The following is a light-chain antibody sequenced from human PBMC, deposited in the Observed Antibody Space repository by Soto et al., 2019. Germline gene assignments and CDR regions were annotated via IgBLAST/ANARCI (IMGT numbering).Light chain of an antibody. V-gene: IGKV1-39*01. CDR2: LTS. CDR3: QQSYTPTLT. Sequence: DIQMTQSPSSLSASVGDRVTITCRASQNIINLLNWYQHKPGTAPRVLISLTSRLQSGVPSWFSGSRSGLDFTLTIDSLQPEDLATYYCQQSYTPTLTFGGGTKLEI. J-gene: IGKJ4*01. CDR1: QNIINL.